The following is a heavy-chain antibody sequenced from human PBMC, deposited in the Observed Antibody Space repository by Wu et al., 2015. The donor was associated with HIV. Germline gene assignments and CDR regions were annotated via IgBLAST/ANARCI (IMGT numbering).Heavy chain of an antibody. Sequence: QVHLVQSGAEVKKPRSSVKVSCKASGDTFSTSTFTWVRQTPGQGLQWMGGIIPIFGKANYARRFQGKVTITADESTSTAYMELSSLRSEDTAVYYCVRSSSGWARFDPWGQGTLVTVSS. V-gene: IGHV1-69*12. CDR3: VRSSSGWARFDP. CDR2: IIPIFGKA. J-gene: IGHJ5*02. D-gene: IGHD6-19*01. CDR1: GDTFSTST.